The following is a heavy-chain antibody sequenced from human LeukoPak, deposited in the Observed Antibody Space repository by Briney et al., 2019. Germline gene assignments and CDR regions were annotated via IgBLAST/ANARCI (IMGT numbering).Heavy chain of an antibody. J-gene: IGHJ4*02. CDR2: ISGSGGST. D-gene: IGHD1-7*01. V-gene: IGHV3-23*01. CDR3: AKGNNWNYVGYFDY. CDR1: EFTFSSYW. Sequence: GGSLRLSCAASEFTFSSYWMSWVRQAPGKGLEWVSAISGSGGSTYYADSVKGRFTISRDNAKNSLYLQMNSLRAEDTALYYCAKGNNWNYVGYFDYWGQGTLVTVSS.